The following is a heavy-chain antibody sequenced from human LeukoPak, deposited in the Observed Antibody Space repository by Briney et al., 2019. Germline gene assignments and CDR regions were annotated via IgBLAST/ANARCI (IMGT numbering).Heavy chain of an antibody. J-gene: IGHJ4*02. CDR3: AKDPYCNSATCYGGGDY. Sequence: GGSLRLSCAASGFTFSSYAMHWVRQAPGKGLEWVSGISVGGGSTYYADSVKGRFTVSRDNSKNTLYLQMNSLRADDTAIYYCAKDPYCNSATCYGGGDYWGQGTLVTVSS. CDR2: ISVGGGST. V-gene: IGHV3-23*01. D-gene: IGHD2-2*01. CDR1: GFTFSSYA.